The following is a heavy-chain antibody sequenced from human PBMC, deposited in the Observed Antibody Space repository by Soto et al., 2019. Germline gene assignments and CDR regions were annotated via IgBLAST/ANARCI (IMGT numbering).Heavy chain of an antibody. Sequence: SVKVSCKASGGTFSSYAISWVRQAPGQGLEWMGGIIPIFGTANYAQKFQGRVTITADESTSTAYMELSSLRSEDTAVYYCARAEATMMDYYSYGMDVWGQGTTVTVSS. CDR3: ARAEATMMDYYSYGMDV. D-gene: IGHD5-12*01. J-gene: IGHJ6*02. CDR2: IIPIFGTA. V-gene: IGHV1-69*13. CDR1: GGTFSSYA.